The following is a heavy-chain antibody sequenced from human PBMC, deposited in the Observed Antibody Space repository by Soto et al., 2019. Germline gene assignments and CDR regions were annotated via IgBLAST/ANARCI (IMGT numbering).Heavy chain of an antibody. CDR2: FSLSGTT. V-gene: IGHV4-4*07. CDR1: GASIAGSSY. D-gene: IGHD2-8*02. J-gene: IGHJ4*02. CDR3: ARGMTPPGAPAWYYFDS. Sequence: SETLSLTCSVSGASIAGSSYWSWIRQPAGKGLEWIGRFSLSGTTNYSPSLRSRVTMSADVSKNQFSLRLTSVTAADTALYYCARGMTPPGAPAWYYFDSWGQGTLVSVSS.